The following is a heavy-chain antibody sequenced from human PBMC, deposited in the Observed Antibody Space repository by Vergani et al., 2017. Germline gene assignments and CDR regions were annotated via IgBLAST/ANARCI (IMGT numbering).Heavy chain of an antibody. CDR3: AKGDNTLTTRGVDY. Sequence: EVQLVESGGGLVQPGRSLRLSCTASGFSFDDYAMHWVRQAPGKGREGVAGIRWNSGNIGYAGSVKGRFTISRDNAKNSLYLQMNSLRAEDTALYYCAKGDNTLTTRGVDYWGQGTLVTVSS. V-gene: IGHV3-9*01. J-gene: IGHJ4*02. D-gene: IGHD4-17*01. CDR1: GFSFDDYA. CDR2: IRWNSGNI.